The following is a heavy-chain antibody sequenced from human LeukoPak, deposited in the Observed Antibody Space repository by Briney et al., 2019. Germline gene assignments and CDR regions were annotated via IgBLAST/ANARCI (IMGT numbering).Heavy chain of an antibody. D-gene: IGHD3-10*01. CDR3: ARGYKGSGSYYNPPFDY. V-gene: IGHV4-34*01. CDR2: INHNGST. Sequence: SETLSLTCAVYGGSFSGYYWSWIRQPPGKGLEWIGEINHNGSTNYNPSLKSRVTISVDTSKNQFSLKLSSVTAADTAVYYCARGYKGSGSYYNPPFDYWGQGTLVTVSS. J-gene: IGHJ4*02. CDR1: GGSFSGYY.